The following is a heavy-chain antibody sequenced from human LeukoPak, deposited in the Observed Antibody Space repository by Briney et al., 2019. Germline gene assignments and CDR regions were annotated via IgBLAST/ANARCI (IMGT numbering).Heavy chain of an antibody. D-gene: IGHD3-10*01. CDR1: GYSFTNFW. J-gene: IGHJ3*02. CDR3: ARKTWTGDSFDI. Sequence: GESLKISCKDSGYSFTNFWIGWVRQMPGKGLEWVGMFDPTNSETTHSPTFQGQVTISVDKSISTAYLTWSSLRASDTALYYCARKTWTGDSFDIWGQGTMVIVSS. CDR2: FDPTNSET. V-gene: IGHV5-51*01.